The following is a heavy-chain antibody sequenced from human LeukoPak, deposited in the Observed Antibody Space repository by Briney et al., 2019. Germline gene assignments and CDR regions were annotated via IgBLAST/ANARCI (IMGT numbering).Heavy chain of an antibody. CDR2: IFGRGGSA. CDR3: AKTTTGYSSGRYPGWPADS. V-gene: IGHV3-23*01. Sequence: GGSLRLSCAASGFTFNNYAMYWVRQAPGRGLEWVSGIFGRGGSAHYADSVRGRFTISRDNSTTTVYLQMNSLRAENTAVYYCAKTTTGYSSGRYPGWPADSWGQGALVTVSS. D-gene: IGHD6-19*01. CDR1: GFTFNNYA. J-gene: IGHJ4*02.